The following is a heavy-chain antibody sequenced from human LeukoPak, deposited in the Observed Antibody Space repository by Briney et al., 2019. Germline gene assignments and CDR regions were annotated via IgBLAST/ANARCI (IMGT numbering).Heavy chain of an antibody. CDR2: IYSGGST. V-gene: IGHV3-53*01. Sequence: PGGSLRLSCTVSGFTVSSDSTSWVRQAPGKGLEGVSFIYSGGSTYYSDSVKGRFTISRDNSKNTLYLQMNSLRAEDTAVYYCARRAGAYSHPYDYWGQGTLVSVSS. J-gene: IGHJ4*02. D-gene: IGHD4/OR15-4a*01. CDR3: ARRAGAYSHPYDY. CDR1: GFTVSSDS.